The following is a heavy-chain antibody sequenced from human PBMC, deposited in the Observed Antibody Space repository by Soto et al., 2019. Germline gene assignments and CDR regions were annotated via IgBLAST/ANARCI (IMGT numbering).Heavy chain of an antibody. Sequence: GASVKVSCKASGGTFSSYAISWVRRAPGQGLEWMGGIIPIFGTANYAQKFQGRVTITADESTSTAYMELSSLRSEDTAVYYCARPYCSGGSCSNWFDPWGQGTLVTVSS. CDR3: ARPYCSGGSCSNWFDP. CDR2: IIPIFGTA. D-gene: IGHD2-15*01. V-gene: IGHV1-69*13. CDR1: GGTFSSYA. J-gene: IGHJ5*02.